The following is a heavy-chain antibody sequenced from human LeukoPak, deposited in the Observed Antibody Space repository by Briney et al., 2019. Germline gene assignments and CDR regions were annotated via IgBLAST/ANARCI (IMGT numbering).Heavy chain of an antibody. CDR1: GFTFSGSA. V-gene: IGHV3-73*01. J-gene: IGHJ4*02. D-gene: IGHD3-10*01. CDR3: TTEGITMVRGVIITPWDY. CDR2: IRSKANSYAT. Sequence: GGSLRLSCAASGFTFSGSAMHWVRQASGKGLEWVGRIRSKANSYATAYAASVKGRFTISRDDSKNTLYLQMNSLKTEDTAVYYCTTEGITMVRGVIITPWDYWGQGTLVTVSS.